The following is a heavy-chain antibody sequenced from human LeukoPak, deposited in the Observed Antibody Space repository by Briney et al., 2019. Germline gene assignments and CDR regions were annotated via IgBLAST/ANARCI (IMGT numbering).Heavy chain of an antibody. Sequence: PSETLSLTCTVSGDSMNNYFWSWIRQPAWKGLEWIGRIFATGNTNYNPSLKSRVTMSVDTSKNQFSLDLSSVTAADTAVYFCARDSSGYLESFDYWGQGTQVTVSS. CDR2: IFATGNT. CDR3: ARDSSGYLESFDY. V-gene: IGHV4-4*07. CDR1: GDSMNNYF. J-gene: IGHJ4*02. D-gene: IGHD3-22*01.